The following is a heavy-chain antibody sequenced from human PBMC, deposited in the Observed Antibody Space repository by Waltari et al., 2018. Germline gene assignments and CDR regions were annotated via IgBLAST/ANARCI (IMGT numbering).Heavy chain of an antibody. CDR1: GFTFSSYG. CDR2: IWYDGSNK. V-gene: IGHV3-33*06. J-gene: IGHJ4*02. D-gene: IGHD3-10*01. CDR3: AKDRGMVRGVFDY. Sequence: QVQLVESGGGVVQPGRSLRLSCAASGFTFSSYGMHWVRQAPGKGLEWVAVIWYDGSNKYYADSVKGRFTISRDNSKNTLYLQMNSLRAEDTAVYYCAKDRGMVRGVFDYWGQGTLVTVSS.